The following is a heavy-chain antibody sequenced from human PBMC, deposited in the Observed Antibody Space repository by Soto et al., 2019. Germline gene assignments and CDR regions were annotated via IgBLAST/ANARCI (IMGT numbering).Heavy chain of an antibody. CDR1: GFTFSDHF. D-gene: IGHD3-10*01. Sequence: GGSLRLSCSASGFTFSDHFMSWVRQAPGKGLEWISYISNNGHYTRLADSVKGRFTISRDNAKNSLYLQMNSLRAEDTALYYYSTNSKLRGTYWYLDLWGRGTLVTVYS. CDR3: STNSKLRGTYWYLDL. V-gene: IGHV3-11*06. J-gene: IGHJ2*01. CDR2: ISNNGHYT.